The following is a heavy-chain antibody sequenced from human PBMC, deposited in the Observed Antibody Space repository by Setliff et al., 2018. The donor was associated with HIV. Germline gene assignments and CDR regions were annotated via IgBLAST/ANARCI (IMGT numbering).Heavy chain of an antibody. D-gene: IGHD1-7*01. Sequence: GGSLRLSCAISGFTVSDNYMTWVRQTPGEGLEWVSLIYTGGTTYYADSVKGRFTISRDSSENTLYPQMDSLRVEDTAVYYCARGRNRNYVVYGMDVWGQGTTVTVSS. CDR2: IYTGGTT. J-gene: IGHJ6*02. CDR3: ARGRNRNYVVYGMDV. CDR1: GFTVSDNY. V-gene: IGHV3-53*01.